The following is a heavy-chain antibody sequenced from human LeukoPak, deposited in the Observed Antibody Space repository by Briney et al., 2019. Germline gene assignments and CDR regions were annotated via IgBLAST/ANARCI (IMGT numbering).Heavy chain of an antibody. Sequence: PGGSLRLSCTASGFTFSSYWMSRVRQAPGKGLEWVANIKQDGSEKYYVDSVKGRFTISRDNAKNSLYLQMNSLRAEDTAVYYCARAPSSLWFGDQEDFWGQGTLVTVSS. D-gene: IGHD3-10*01. V-gene: IGHV3-7*01. CDR3: ARAPSSLWFGDQEDF. CDR1: GFTFSSYW. J-gene: IGHJ4*02. CDR2: IKQDGSEK.